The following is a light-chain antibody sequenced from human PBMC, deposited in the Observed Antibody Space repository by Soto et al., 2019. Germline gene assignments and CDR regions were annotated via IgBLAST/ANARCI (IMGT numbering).Light chain of an antibody. Sequence: EIELTQSPGTLSLSPGERATISCRASQSVSRRYLAWYQQKPGQAPRLLIYGASSRATAIPVRFSGSGSELALTLTISRPEPEESAVYYWQHYGRAWTFGQGTKVEIK. V-gene: IGKV3-20*01. CDR3: QHYGRAWT. J-gene: IGKJ1*01. CDR2: GAS. CDR1: QSVSRRY.